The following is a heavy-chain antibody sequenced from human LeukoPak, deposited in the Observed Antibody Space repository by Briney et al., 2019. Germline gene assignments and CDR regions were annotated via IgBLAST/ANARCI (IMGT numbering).Heavy chain of an antibody. J-gene: IGHJ4*02. CDR2: ISTYKGNT. Sequence: ASVKVSCKASGYTFTSYSINWVRQAPGQGLEWMGWISTYKGNTNYAQKLQGRVTMTTDTSTSTAYMELRSLRSDDTAVYYCAKDRWKDGSSSFDNWGQGTLVTVPS. V-gene: IGHV1-18*01. CDR3: AKDRWKDGSSSFDN. CDR1: GYTFTSYS. D-gene: IGHD6-6*01.